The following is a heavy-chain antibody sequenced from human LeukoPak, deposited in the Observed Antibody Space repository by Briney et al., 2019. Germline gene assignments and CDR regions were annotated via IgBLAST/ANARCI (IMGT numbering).Heavy chain of an antibody. CDR1: GFTFSSYA. CDR2: ISYDGSNK. J-gene: IGHJ4*02. D-gene: IGHD5-18*01. Sequence: PGRSLRLSCAASGFTFSSYAMHWVRQAPGKGLEWVAVISYDGSNKYYADSVKGRFTISRDNSKNTLYLQMNSLRAEDTAVYYWARDETWYSYGFFDYWGQGTLVTVSS. V-gene: IGHV3-30*01. CDR3: ARDETWYSYGFFDY.